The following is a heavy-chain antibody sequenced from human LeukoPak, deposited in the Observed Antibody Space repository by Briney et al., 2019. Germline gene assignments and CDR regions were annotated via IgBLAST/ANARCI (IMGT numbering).Heavy chain of an antibody. CDR1: GFTFTNYN. CDR3: ARALWSGPVYYGMDV. V-gene: IGHV3-21*06. D-gene: IGHD3-10*01. Sequence: GGSLRLSCAASGFTFTNYNFYWVRQAPGRGLEWVSSISSTSSYIYYADSMKGRFTISRDNAKNSLYLQMNSLRAEDTAVCYCARALWSGPVYYGMDVWGQGTTVTVSS. CDR2: ISSTSSYI. J-gene: IGHJ6*02.